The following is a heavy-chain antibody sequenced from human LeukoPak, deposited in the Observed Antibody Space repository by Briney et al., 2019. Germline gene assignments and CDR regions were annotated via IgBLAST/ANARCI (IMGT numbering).Heavy chain of an antibody. Sequence: GGSLRLSCAASGFTFSSYSMNWVRQAPGKGLEWVGRIKSKTDGGTTDYAAPVKGRFTISRDDSKNTLYLQMNSLKTEDTAVYYCTTGDYCSSTSCYPPFDYWGQGTLVTVSS. V-gene: IGHV3-15*01. CDR1: GFTFSSYS. CDR2: IKSKTDGGTT. CDR3: TTGDYCSSTSCYPPFDY. J-gene: IGHJ4*02. D-gene: IGHD2-2*01.